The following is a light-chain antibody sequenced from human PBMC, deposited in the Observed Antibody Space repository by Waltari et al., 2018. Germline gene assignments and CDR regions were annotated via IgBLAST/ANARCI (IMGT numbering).Light chain of an antibody. V-gene: IGKV3-11*01. CDR1: QSVSSS. Sequence: IVLTQSPATLSLSPGERATLSCRASQSVSSSLAWYQQKPVQAPRLLIYDASNRATGIPARFSGSRSGTDFTLTINSLEPEDFAVYYCQQRSTWPLITFGQGTRLEIK. J-gene: IGKJ5*01. CDR3: QQRSTWPLIT. CDR2: DAS.